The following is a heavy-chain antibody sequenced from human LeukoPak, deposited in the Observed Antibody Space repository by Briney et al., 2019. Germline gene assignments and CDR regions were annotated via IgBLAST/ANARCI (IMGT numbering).Heavy chain of an antibody. CDR1: GFTFTNYW. J-gene: IGHJ4*02. D-gene: IGHD6-19*01. CDR2: IKQDRSEK. CDR3: AKNPLLAGTIYFDY. V-gene: IGHV3-7*03. Sequence: GGSLRLSCAASGFTFTNYWMSWVRQAPGKGLELVANIKQDRSEKYYVDSVKGRFTISRDNAKNSLYLQMNNLGAEDTAVYYCAKNPLLAGTIYFDYWGQGTLVTVSS.